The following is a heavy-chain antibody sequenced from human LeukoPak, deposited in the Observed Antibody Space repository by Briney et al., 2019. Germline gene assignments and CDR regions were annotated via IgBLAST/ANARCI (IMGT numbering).Heavy chain of an antibody. J-gene: IGHJ4*02. CDR3: ASLDRRFSSSPEVDY. Sequence: PSETLSLTGTVSGGSISSYYWSWIRQPPGKGLEWLGYIYYSGSTNYNPSLKSRVTISVDTSKNQFSLKLSSVTAADTAVYYCASLDRRFSSSPEVDYWGQGTLVTVSS. CDR1: GGSISSYY. D-gene: IGHD6-6*01. CDR2: IYYSGST. V-gene: IGHV4-59*01.